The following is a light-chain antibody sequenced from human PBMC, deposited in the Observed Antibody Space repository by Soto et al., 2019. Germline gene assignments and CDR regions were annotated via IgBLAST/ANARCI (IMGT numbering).Light chain of an antibody. J-gene: IGKJ3*01. CDR1: QAINNY. CDR2: GAS. V-gene: IGKV1-27*01. CDR3: QKYSTAPFT. Sequence: DIQMTQSPSSLSASVGDRVTITCRASQAINNYLAWYQQKPGKAPNLLIYGASTLQSGVPARFSGSKSGTEFTLSISSLQPEDVATYYCQKYSTAPFTFGPGTKVDIK.